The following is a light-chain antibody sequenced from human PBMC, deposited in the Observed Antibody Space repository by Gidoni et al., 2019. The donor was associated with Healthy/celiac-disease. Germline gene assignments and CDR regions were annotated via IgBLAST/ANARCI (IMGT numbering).Light chain of an antibody. CDR2: KAS. Sequence: DSQMTQSPSTLSASVGDRVTITCRASQSISSWLAWYQQKPGQAPKLLIYKASSLESGVPSRFSGSGSGTEFTLTISSLQPDDFATYYCQQYNRIPYTFGQGTKLEIK. V-gene: IGKV1-5*03. CDR3: QQYNRIPYT. J-gene: IGKJ2*01. CDR1: QSISSW.